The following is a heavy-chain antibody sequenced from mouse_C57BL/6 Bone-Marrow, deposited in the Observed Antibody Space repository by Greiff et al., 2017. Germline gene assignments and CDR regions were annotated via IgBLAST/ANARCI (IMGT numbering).Heavy chain of an antibody. CDR1: GYTFTSYG. Sequence: QVQLQQSGAELARPGASVKLSCKASGYTFTSYGISWVKQRTGQGLEWIGEIYPRSGNTYYNEKFKGKATLTADKSSSTAYMELRSLTSEDSAVYFCATDYYGSSYWWYVDVWGTGTTVTVSS. CDR2: IYPRSGNT. V-gene: IGHV1-81*01. J-gene: IGHJ1*03. D-gene: IGHD1-1*01. CDR3: ATDYYGSSYWWYVDV.